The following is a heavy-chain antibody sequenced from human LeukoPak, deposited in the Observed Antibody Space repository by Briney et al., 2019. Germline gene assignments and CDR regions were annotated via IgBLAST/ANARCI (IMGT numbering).Heavy chain of an antibody. J-gene: IGHJ4*02. CDR1: GGSISSYY. V-gene: IGHV4-59*01. D-gene: IGHD3-9*01. CDR3: ARTTGYAFDY. Sequence: PSETLSLTCTVSGGSISSYYWSWIRQPPGKGLEWIGYIYYSGSTNYNPSLKSRVTISVDTSKNQFSLKLSSVTAADTAVYYCARTTGYAFDYWGQGTLVTVSS. CDR2: IYYSGST.